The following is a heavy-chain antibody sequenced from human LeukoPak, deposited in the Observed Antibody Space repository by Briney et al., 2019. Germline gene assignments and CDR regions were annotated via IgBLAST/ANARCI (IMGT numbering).Heavy chain of an antibody. D-gene: IGHD3-3*01. CDR1: GFNHRSFW. J-gene: IGHJ5*02. CDR2: IKEDGSDK. V-gene: IGHV3-7*05. CDR3: ARDSPGFTIFGVVIPTP. Sequence: GGPLTLSYAAAGFNHRSFWLGWVRQAPGKGPEGVANIKEDGSDKFYVDSVKGRFTISRDNAKNSVYLQMTSLRAEDTAVYYCARDSPGFTIFGVVIPTPWGQGTLVTVSS.